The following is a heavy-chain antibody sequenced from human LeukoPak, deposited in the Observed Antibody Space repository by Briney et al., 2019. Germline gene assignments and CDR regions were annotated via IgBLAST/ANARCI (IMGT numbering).Heavy chain of an antibody. D-gene: IGHD5-18*01. CDR1: GFTFSSYW. CDR2: IYGDGGST. Sequence: PGGSLRLSCAASGFTFSSYWMHWVRQAPGKGLVWVSRIYGDGGSTTYADSVKGRFTISRDNAKNTLYLQLNSLRAEDTAVYYCARGLRGYSYGPYFDYWGQGTLVTVSS. J-gene: IGHJ4*02. V-gene: IGHV3-74*01. CDR3: ARGLRGYSYGPYFDY.